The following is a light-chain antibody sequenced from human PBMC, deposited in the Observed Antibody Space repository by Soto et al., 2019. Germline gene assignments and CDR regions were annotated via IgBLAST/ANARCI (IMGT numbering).Light chain of an antibody. CDR1: QSVNNY. Sequence: EIVLTQSPATLSLSPGERATLSCMASQSVNNYLAWYQQKPGQAPRLLIYDASSRATDIPARFSGSGSGTDFTRTISSLEPEDFAASYCHQRSNWPLTFGGGTKVDIK. CDR3: HQRSNWPLT. J-gene: IGKJ4*01. CDR2: DAS. V-gene: IGKV3-11*01.